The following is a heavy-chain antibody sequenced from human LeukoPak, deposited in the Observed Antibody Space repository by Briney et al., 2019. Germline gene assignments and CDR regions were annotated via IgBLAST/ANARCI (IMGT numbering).Heavy chain of an antibody. CDR1: GGSISSSSYY. Sequence: SETLSLTCTVSGGSISSSSYYWGWIRQPPGKGLEWIGSIYYSGSTYYNPSLKSRVTISVDTSKNQFSLKLSSVTAADTAVYYCARKSRGYSYGWNAFDIWGQGTMVTVSS. CDR3: ARKSRGYSYGWNAFDI. D-gene: IGHD5-18*01. V-gene: IGHV4-39*07. J-gene: IGHJ3*02. CDR2: IYYSGST.